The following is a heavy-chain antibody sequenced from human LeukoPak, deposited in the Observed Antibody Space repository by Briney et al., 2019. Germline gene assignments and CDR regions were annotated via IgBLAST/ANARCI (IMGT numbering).Heavy chain of an antibody. CDR3: EKGGGYYDSSCEGIHDGFDI. CDR2: ISWNSGSI. V-gene: IGHV3-9*01. Sequence: RRSLRLSCAASGFTFDDSAMHWVRQTPGKGLEWVSGISWNSGSIGYADSARGRFTISRDNAKMSLYMKMISVGAEDAYLYYCEKGGGYYDSSCEGIHDGFDIWGQGTMVTVSS. CDR1: GFTFDDSA. D-gene: IGHD3-22*01. J-gene: IGHJ3*02.